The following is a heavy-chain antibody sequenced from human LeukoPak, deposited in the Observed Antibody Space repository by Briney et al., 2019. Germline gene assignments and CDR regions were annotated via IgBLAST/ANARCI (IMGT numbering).Heavy chain of an antibody. CDR2: INPSGGST. CDR3: ARDSDSSGYGEYYFDY. V-gene: IGHV1-46*01. Sequence: GASVKVSCKASGYTFTSYYMHWVRQAPGQGLEWMGIINPSGGSTSYAQKFQGRVTMTRGTSTSTVYMELSSLKSEDTAVYYCARDSDSSGYGEYYFDYWGQGTLVTVSS. D-gene: IGHD3-22*01. CDR1: GYTFTSYY. J-gene: IGHJ4*02.